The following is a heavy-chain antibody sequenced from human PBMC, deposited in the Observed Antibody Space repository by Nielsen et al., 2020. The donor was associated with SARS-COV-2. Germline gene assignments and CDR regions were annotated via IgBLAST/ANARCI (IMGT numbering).Heavy chain of an antibody. V-gene: IGHV4-59*08. J-gene: IGHJ6*02. D-gene: IGHD6-13*01. CDR3: ARHSGMGSSSWYYYYYGMDV. Sequence: PGKGLEWIGYIYYSGSTNYNPSLKSRVTISVDTSKNQFSLKLSSVTAADTAVYYCARHSGMGSSSWYYYYYGMDVWGQGTTVTVSS. CDR2: IYYSGST.